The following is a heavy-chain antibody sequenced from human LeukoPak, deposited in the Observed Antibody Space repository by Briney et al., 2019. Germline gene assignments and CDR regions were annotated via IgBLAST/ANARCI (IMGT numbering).Heavy chain of an antibody. D-gene: IGHD4/OR15-4a*01. J-gene: IGHJ4*02. CDR1: EFTFNSYW. CDR2: INLDGSEK. V-gene: IGHV3-7*04. CDR3: ARGRTMVGF. Sequence: GGSLRLSCAVSEFTFNSYWMSWVRQAPGKGLEWVANINLDGSEKYYVDSVKGRFTISRDNAKNSLYLQIHSLRAEDTAVFYCARGRTMVGFWGQGTLVIVSS.